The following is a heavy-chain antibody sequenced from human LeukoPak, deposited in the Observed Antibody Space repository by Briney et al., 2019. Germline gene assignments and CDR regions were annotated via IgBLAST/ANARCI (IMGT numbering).Heavy chain of an antibody. CDR1: GGTFSSYA. CDR3: AGGADVGLYTFDY. J-gene: IGHJ4*02. CDR2: IIPIFGTA. Sequence: SVKISCKASGGTFSSYAISWVRQAPGQGLEWMGGIIPIFGTANYAQKFQGRVTITADESTSTAYMELSSLRSEDTAVYYCAGGADVGLYTFDYWGPGTLDRVSS. D-gene: IGHD2-2*02. V-gene: IGHV1-69*13.